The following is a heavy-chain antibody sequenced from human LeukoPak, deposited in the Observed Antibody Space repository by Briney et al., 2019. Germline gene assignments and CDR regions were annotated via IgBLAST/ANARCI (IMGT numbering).Heavy chain of an antibody. J-gene: IGHJ3*02. V-gene: IGHV4-30-4*01. Sequence: SQTLSLTCTVSGGSISSGDYYWSWIRQPPGKGLEWIGYIYYSGSTYYNPSLKSRVTISVDTSKNQFSLKLSSVTAADTAVYYCARDPSPGNCGYDPGDCFDIWGQGTMVTVSS. D-gene: IGHD5-12*01. CDR3: ARDPSPGNCGYDPGDCFDI. CDR2: IYYSGST. CDR1: GGSISSGDYY.